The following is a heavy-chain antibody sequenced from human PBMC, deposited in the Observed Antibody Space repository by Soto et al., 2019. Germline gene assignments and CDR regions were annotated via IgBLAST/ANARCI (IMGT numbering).Heavy chain of an antibody. Sequence: SVKDSCKASGGTFSSYAISWVRQAPGQGLEWMGGIIPIFGTANYAQKFQGRVTITADESTSTAYMELSSLRSEDTAVYYCAREPIAAADNYYSYGMDVWGQGTTVTVSS. CDR1: GGTFSSYA. V-gene: IGHV1-69*13. D-gene: IGHD6-13*01. CDR3: AREPIAAADNYYSYGMDV. J-gene: IGHJ6*02. CDR2: IIPIFGTA.